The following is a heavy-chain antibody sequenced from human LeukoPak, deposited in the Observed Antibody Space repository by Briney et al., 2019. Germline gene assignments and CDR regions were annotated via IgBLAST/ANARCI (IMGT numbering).Heavy chain of an antibody. D-gene: IGHD3-10*01. CDR2: IWYDGSNK. V-gene: IGHV3-33*01. Sequence: GGSLRLSCAASGFTFSSYGMHWVRQAPGKGLEWVAVIWYDGSNKYYADSVKGRFTISRDNSKNTLHLQMNSLRAEDTAVYYCAREYYYYTLDYWGQGTLVTVSS. J-gene: IGHJ4*02. CDR3: AREYYYYTLDY. CDR1: GFTFSSYG.